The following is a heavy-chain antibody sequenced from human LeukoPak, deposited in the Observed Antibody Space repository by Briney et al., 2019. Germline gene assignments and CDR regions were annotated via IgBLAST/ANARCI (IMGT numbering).Heavy chain of an antibody. CDR3: ARLNWDDGEVSGFDQ. CDR2: IKQDGSEK. J-gene: IGHJ5*02. D-gene: IGHD1-26*01. Sequence: QTGGSLRLSCAASGFTFSIYWMNWVRQAPGKGLEWVANIKQDGSEKYYVDSVKGRFTISRDNARKSLFLQMNILRVEDTALYYCARLNWDDGEVSGFDQWGQGILVTVSS. CDR1: GFTFSIYW. V-gene: IGHV3-7*01.